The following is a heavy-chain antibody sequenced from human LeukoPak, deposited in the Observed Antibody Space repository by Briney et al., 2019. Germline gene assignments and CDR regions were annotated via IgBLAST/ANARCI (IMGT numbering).Heavy chain of an antibody. J-gene: IGHJ4*02. CDR1: GGSFSGYY. D-gene: IGHD3-10*01. Sequence: SETLSLTCAVYGGSFSGYYWSWIRQPPGKGLEWIGEINHSGSTNYNPSLKSRVTISVDTSKNQFSLKLSSVTAADTAVYYCAWITMVRGVHWGQGTLVTVSS. V-gene: IGHV4-34*01. CDR2: INHSGST. CDR3: AWITMVRGVH.